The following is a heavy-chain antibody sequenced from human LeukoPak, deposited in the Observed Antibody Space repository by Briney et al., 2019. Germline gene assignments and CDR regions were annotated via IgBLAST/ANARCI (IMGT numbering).Heavy chain of an antibody. CDR1: GFTFSSYV. CDR3: ARAGSDSRYRYFDL. J-gene: IGHJ2*01. CDR2: IKQNGSEK. D-gene: IGHD2-21*01. V-gene: IGHV3-7*04. Sequence: PGGSLRLSCAASGFTFSSYVMHWVRQAPGKGLEWVANIKQNGSEKYYVDSVKGRFTISRDNAKNSLYLQMNSLRAEDTVVYYCARAGSDSRYRYFDLWGRGTLVSVSS.